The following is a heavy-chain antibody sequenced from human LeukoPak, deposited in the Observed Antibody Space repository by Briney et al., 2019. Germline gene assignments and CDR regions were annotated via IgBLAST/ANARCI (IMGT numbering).Heavy chain of an antibody. CDR3: AREGLVRKQTPFDP. D-gene: IGHD2-8*01. CDR1: GYTFTSYG. J-gene: IGHJ5*02. Sequence: EASVKVSCKASGYTFTSYGISWVRQAPGQGLEWMGWISAYNGNTNYAQKLQGRVTMTTDTSTSTAYMELRSLRSDDTAVYYCAREGLVRKQTPFDPWGQGTLVTVSS. CDR2: ISAYNGNT. V-gene: IGHV1-18*01.